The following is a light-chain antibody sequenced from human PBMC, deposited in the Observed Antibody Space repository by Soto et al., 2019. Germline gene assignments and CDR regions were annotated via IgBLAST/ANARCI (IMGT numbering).Light chain of an antibody. J-gene: IGLJ2*01. Sequence: QSVLTQPASVSGSPGQSIIISCTGTSSDVGSYNFVSWYQQHPGKAPKLMIYEGSKRPSGVSNRFSGSKSGNTTSLTISGLQAEDEADYYCCSFAGSSTYVVFGGGTKLTVL. V-gene: IGLV2-23*01. CDR1: SSDVGSYNF. CDR3: CSFAGSSTYVV. CDR2: EGS.